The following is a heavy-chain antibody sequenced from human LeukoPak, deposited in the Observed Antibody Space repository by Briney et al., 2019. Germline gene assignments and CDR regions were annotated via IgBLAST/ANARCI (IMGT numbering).Heavy chain of an antibody. CDR1: GGSFSGYY. D-gene: IGHD3-3*01. J-gene: IGHJ6*03. V-gene: IGHV4-34*01. CDR2: INHSGST. Sequence: PSETLSLTCAVYGGSFSGYYWSWIRQPPGKGLEWIGEINHSGSTNYNPSLKSRVTISVDTSKNQFSLKLSSVTAADTAVYYCARICIGIAGVVTNPYYYYYMDVWGKGTTVTVSS. CDR3: ARICIGIAGVVTNPYYYYYMDV.